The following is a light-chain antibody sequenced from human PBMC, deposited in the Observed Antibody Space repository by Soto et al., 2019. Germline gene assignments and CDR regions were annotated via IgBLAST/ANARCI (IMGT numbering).Light chain of an antibody. Sequence: EIVMTQSPATLSVSPGERATLSCRASRSVSSNLAWYQQKPGQAPRLLIYGASTRATGIPARFSGSGSGTEFTLTISSLQSEDFAVYYCQQYNNWPQTFCQGTKVEIK. J-gene: IGKJ1*01. CDR1: RSVSSN. CDR3: QQYNNWPQT. V-gene: IGKV3-15*01. CDR2: GAS.